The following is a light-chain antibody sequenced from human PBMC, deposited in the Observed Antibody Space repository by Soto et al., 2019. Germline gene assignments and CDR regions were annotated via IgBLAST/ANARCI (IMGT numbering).Light chain of an antibody. Sequence: EIVLTQSPGTLSLSPGERATLSCRASQSVSSSYLAWYQQKPGQAPRLLIYGASSRATGIPDRFSGSGSGTDVTLTISRLEPEDFALYYCQQYGSSLFTFGPVTKVDIK. V-gene: IGKV3-20*01. CDR3: QQYGSSLFT. J-gene: IGKJ3*01. CDR1: QSVSSSY. CDR2: GAS.